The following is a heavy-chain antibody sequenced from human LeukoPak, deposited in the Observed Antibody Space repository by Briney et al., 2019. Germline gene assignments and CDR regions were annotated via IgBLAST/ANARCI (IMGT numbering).Heavy chain of an antibody. Sequence: SETLSLTCTVSGGSIRSSNNYWGWIRQPPGKGLEWIGGIHYSGSTYYYPSLKSRVTISVETSKNEFSLKLRSVTAADTAVYYCARVVQSTDSSGFYLPEYFQHWGQGTLVTVSS. D-gene: IGHD3-22*01. CDR3: ARVVQSTDSSGFYLPEYFQH. CDR2: IHYSGST. V-gene: IGHV4-39*07. J-gene: IGHJ1*01. CDR1: GGSIRSSNNY.